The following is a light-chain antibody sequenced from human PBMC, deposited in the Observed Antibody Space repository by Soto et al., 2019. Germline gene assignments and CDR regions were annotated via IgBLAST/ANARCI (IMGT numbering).Light chain of an antibody. CDR2: EVS. CDR3: CSYTRSNAWV. Sequence: QSVLTQPASVSGSPGQSITISCTGTRSDVGTYNYVSWYQHHPGKAPKLMISEVSKRPSGVSHRFSGSKSGITASLTISGLQTEDEADYYCCSYTRSNAWVFGGGTKRTVL. V-gene: IGLV2-14*01. CDR1: RSDVGTYNY. J-gene: IGLJ3*02.